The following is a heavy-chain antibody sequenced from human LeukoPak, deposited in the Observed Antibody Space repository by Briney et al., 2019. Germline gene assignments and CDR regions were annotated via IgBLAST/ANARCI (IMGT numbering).Heavy chain of an antibody. D-gene: IGHD5-18*01. CDR1: GFTFSSYS. V-gene: IGHV3-21*01. CDR2: ISSSSSYI. Sequence: PGGSLRLSCAASGFTFSSYSMNWVRQAPGKGLEWVSSISSSSSYIYYADSVKGRFTISRDNAKNSLYLQMNSLRAEDTAVYYCARDGGYSYGYPLDYSGQGTLVTVSS. J-gene: IGHJ4*02. CDR3: ARDGGYSYGYPLDY.